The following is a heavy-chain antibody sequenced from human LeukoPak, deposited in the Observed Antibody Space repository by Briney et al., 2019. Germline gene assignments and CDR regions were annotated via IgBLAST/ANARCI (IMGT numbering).Heavy chain of an antibody. CDR3: ARVMCGGDCYFDY. Sequence: SVKVSCKASGGTFSSYAISWVRQAPGQGLEWMGGTIPIFGTANYAQKFQGRVTITADESTSTAYMELSSLRSEDTAVYYCARVMCGGDCYFDYWGQGTLVTVSS. J-gene: IGHJ4*02. D-gene: IGHD2-21*02. V-gene: IGHV1-69*13. CDR2: TIPIFGTA. CDR1: GGTFSSYA.